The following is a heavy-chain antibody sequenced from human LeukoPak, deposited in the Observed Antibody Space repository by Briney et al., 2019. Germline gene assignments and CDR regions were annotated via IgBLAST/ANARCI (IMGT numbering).Heavy chain of an antibody. CDR1: GYTFTSYG. J-gene: IGHJ4*02. Sequence: ASVKVSCKASGYTFTSYGISWVRQAPGQGLEWMGWISAYNGNTNYAQKFQGRVTITADESTSTAYMELSSLRSEDTAVYYCARSGIGQLVLFDYWGQGTLVTVSS. V-gene: IGHV1-18*01. CDR2: ISAYNGNT. D-gene: IGHD6-13*01. CDR3: ARSGIGQLVLFDY.